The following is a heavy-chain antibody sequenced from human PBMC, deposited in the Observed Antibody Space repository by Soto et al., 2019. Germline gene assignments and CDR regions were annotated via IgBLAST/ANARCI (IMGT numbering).Heavy chain of an antibody. CDR3: ASSYGSGYRAFGS. CDR1: GDTFTFYS. Sequence: QVQLVQSGAEVKKPGSSVRVSCKASGDTFTFYSINWVRQAPGLGLEWMGRINPILSMSNYAQTFQGRVTITADKSTSTASMELSSLRSEDTAMYYCASSYGSGYRAFGSWGQGALVTVSS. D-gene: IGHD3-10*01. V-gene: IGHV1-69*02. CDR2: INPILSMS. J-gene: IGHJ4*02.